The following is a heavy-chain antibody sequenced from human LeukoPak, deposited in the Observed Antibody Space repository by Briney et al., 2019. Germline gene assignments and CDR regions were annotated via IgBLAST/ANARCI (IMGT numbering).Heavy chain of an antibody. D-gene: IGHD2-8*01. CDR1: GGSISSGSYY. J-gene: IGHJ6*03. CDR2: IYTSGST. V-gene: IGHV4-61*02. Sequence: SETLSLTCTVSGGSISSGSYYWSWIRQPAGKGLEWIGRIYTSGSTNYNPSLKSRVTISVDTSKNQFSLKLSSVTAADTAVYYCARGAIVLMVYTGYYMDVWGKGTTATVSS. CDR3: ARGAIVLMVYTGYYMDV.